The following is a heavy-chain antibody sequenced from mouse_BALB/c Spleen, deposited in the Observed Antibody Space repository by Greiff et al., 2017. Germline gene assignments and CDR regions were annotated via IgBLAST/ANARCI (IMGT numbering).Heavy chain of an antibody. CDR1: GFTFSSFG. CDR3: ARTTHYAMDY. Sequence: VQLKESGGGLVQPGGSRKLSCAASGFTFSSFGMHWVRQAPEKGLEWVAYISSGSSTIYYADTVKGRFTISRDNPKNTLFLQMTSLRSEDTAMYYCARTTHYAMDYWGQGTSVTVSS. D-gene: IGHD5-5*01. V-gene: IGHV5-17*02. J-gene: IGHJ4*01. CDR2: ISSGSSTI.